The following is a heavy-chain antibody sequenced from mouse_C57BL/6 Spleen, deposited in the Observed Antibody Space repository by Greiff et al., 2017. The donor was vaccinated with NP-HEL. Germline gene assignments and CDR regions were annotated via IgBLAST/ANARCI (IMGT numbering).Heavy chain of an antibody. CDR3: ARHGDDGYYVGAMDY. CDR2: IWSDGST. V-gene: IGHV2-6-1*01. CDR1: GFSLTSYG. Sequence: QVQLKESGPGLVAPSQSLSITCTVSGFSLTSYGVHWVRQPPGKGLEWLVVIWSDGSTTYNSALKSRLSISKDNSKSQVFLKMNSLQTDDTARYYCARHGDDGYYVGAMDYWGQGTSVTVSS. D-gene: IGHD2-3*01. J-gene: IGHJ4*01.